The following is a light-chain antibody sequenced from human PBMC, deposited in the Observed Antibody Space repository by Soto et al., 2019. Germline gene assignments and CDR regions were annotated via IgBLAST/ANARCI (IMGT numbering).Light chain of an antibody. V-gene: IGLV1-51*01. CDR3: GTWDSSLSAVV. Sequence: QSVLTQPSSVSAAAGEKVTISCSGSSSNIGNNYVSWYQQLPGTAPKLLIYDNHKRPSGIPDRFSGSKSGTSATLGITGLQTGDEADYYCGTWDSSLSAVVFGGGTKLTV. CDR2: DNH. J-gene: IGLJ2*01. CDR1: SSNIGNNY.